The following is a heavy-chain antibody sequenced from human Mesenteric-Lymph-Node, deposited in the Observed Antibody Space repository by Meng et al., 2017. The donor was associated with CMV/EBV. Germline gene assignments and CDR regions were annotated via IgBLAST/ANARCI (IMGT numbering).Heavy chain of an antibody. Sequence: GESLKISCAASGFTFSSYWMSWVRQAPGKGLEWVANIKQDGSEKYYVDSVKGRFTISRDNAMNSLYLQMNSLRAEDTAVYYCAASWVQLERLLDYWGQGTLVTVSS. V-gene: IGHV3-7*01. CDR1: GFTFSSYW. CDR3: AASWVQLERLLDY. J-gene: IGHJ4*02. D-gene: IGHD1-1*01. CDR2: IKQDGSEK.